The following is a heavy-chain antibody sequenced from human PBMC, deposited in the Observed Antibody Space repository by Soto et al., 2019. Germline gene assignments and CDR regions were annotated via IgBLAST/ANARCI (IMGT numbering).Heavy chain of an antibody. CDR3: ARGTIFGVVNGWFDP. V-gene: IGHV1-18*01. CDR2: ISAYNGNT. D-gene: IGHD3-3*01. Sequence: ASVKVSCKASGYTFTSYGISWVRQAPGQGLEWMGWISAYNGNTNYAQKLQGRVTMTTDTSTSTAYMELRSLRSDDTAVYYCARGTIFGVVNGWFDPWGQGTLVTVSS. CDR1: GYTFTSYG. J-gene: IGHJ5*02.